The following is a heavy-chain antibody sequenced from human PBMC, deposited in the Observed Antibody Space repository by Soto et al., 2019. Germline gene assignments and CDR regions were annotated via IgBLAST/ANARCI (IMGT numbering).Heavy chain of an antibody. Sequence: QVQLVEAGGGVVQPGASLRLSCAASGFRFKSFVMHWVRQPPGKGLEWVAFTSYDGNNKDYGDSAKGRFTVSRDNSQNTLQLQMAFLRPEDTAFYYCARWGTTGGFDLWGQGTLVSVSS. V-gene: IGHV3-30*19. CDR2: TSYDGNNK. CDR1: GFRFKSFV. J-gene: IGHJ4*02. D-gene: IGHD3-16*01. CDR3: ARWGTTGGFDL.